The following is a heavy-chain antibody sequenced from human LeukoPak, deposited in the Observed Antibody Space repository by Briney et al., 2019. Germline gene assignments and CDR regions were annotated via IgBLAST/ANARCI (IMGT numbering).Heavy chain of an antibody. CDR1: GYSFTSNW. CDR3: ARLSGYNEGMDV. CDR2: IYPGDSDS. J-gene: IGHJ6*02. Sequence: GESLKISCKGSGYSFTSNWIGWERQMPGKGLEWMGIIYPGDSDSRYSPSFQGQVTMSADKSISTAYLQWSSLRASDTAIYYCARLSGYNEGMDVWGQGTTVTVSS. D-gene: IGHD5-12*01. V-gene: IGHV5-51*01.